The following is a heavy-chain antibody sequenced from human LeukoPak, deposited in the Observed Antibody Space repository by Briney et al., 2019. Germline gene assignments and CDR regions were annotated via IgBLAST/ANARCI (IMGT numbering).Heavy chain of an antibody. V-gene: IGHV3-48*04. Sequence: GGSLRLSCAASGFTFSNYWMSWVRQAPGKGLEWVSYISHSGRTIYYADSVKGRFTISRDNAKNSLYLQMNSLRAEDTAVYYCARGVGSSWPGWFDPWGQGTLVTVSS. CDR1: GFTFSNYW. CDR2: ISHSGRTI. J-gene: IGHJ5*02. CDR3: ARGVGSSWPGWFDP. D-gene: IGHD6-13*01.